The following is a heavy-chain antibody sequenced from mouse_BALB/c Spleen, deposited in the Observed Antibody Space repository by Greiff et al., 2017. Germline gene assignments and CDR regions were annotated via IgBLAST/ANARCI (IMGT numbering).Heavy chain of an antibody. CDR1: GFTFSSYA. J-gene: IGHJ4*01. CDR3: ARESDGYYAMDY. Sequence: EVQVVESGGGLVKPGGSLKLSCAASGFTFSSYAMSWVRQTPEKRLEWVASISSGGSTYYPDSVKGRFTISRDNARNILYLQMSSLRSEDTAMYYCARESDGYYAMDYWGQGTSVTVSS. CDR2: ISSGGST. V-gene: IGHV5-6-5*01.